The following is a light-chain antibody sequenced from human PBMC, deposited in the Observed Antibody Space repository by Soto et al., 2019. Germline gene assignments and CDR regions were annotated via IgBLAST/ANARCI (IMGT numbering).Light chain of an antibody. CDR3: QHYNSDPWT. CDR2: DAS. J-gene: IGKJ1*01. Sequence: DIEMTQSPSTLSASVGDRVTITCLASQTIRRWLAWYQQRPGKAPKVLIYDASTLESGVPARFSGSGSETEFTLNISSLQPEDSATYSCQHYNSDPWTFGQGTKVEIK. CDR1: QTIRRW. V-gene: IGKV1-5*01.